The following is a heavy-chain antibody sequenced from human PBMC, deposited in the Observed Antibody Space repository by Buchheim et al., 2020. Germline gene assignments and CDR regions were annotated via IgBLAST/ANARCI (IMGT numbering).Heavy chain of an antibody. Sequence: QVQLVESGGGVVQPGKSLRLSCAASGFTFSNYALHWVRQAPGKGLEWVAFISYDGRNKYIADSVKGRFTISRDNSKNKLFLHMNSLNPEDTAVYYCARDSVAGSFDYWGQGTL. V-gene: IGHV3-30*04. D-gene: IGHD6-19*01. CDR1: GFTFSNYA. CDR2: ISYDGRNK. J-gene: IGHJ4*02. CDR3: ARDSVAGSFDY.